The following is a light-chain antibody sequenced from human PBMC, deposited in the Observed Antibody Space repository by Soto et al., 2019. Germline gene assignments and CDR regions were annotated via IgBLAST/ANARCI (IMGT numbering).Light chain of an antibody. Sequence: QVSQSPSSLSASVGDRVTITCRASQSISSYLNWYQQKPGKAPKLLIYAASSLQSEVPSRFSGSGSGTDFTLTITSLQPEDFATYYCQQSYGTPITFGQGTRLEIK. J-gene: IGKJ5*01. CDR2: AAS. CDR1: QSISSY. CDR3: QQSYGTPIT. V-gene: IGKV1-39*01.